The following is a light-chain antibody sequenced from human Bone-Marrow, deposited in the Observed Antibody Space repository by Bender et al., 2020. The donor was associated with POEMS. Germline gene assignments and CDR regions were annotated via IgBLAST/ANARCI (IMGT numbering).Light chain of an antibody. Sequence: QSALTQPPSASGSPGQSVTISCTGTSSDVGGYNYVSWYQQHPGKAPKLMIYEVFKRPPGVPDRFSGSKSGNTASLTVSGLRPEDEADYYCSSFAGNIIVFGGGTKLTVL. J-gene: IGLJ2*01. CDR2: EVF. CDR3: SSFAGNIIV. CDR1: SSDVGGYNY. V-gene: IGLV2-8*01.